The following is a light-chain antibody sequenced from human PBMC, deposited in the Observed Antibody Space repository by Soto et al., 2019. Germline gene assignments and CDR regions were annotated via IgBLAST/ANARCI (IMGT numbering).Light chain of an antibody. V-gene: IGKV3-15*01. Sequence: EIGMTQSPATVSVSTGERATXSCRASQIVSSNLAWYQQKPGQAPTLLLYVASTTATGIPATFSGSGSGTEFTLTISSMQSEDFAVYYCQQYNNCPPWTFGQGTKVDIK. CDR1: QIVSSN. J-gene: IGKJ1*01. CDR3: QQYNNCPPWT. CDR2: VAS.